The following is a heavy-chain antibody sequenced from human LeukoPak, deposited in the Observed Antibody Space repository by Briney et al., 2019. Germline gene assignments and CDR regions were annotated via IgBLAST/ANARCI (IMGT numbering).Heavy chain of an antibody. Sequence: SETLSLTCAVSGGSFSGYYWSRVRQPPGHGLEWIREVNHSGSTNYNPSLKSRVTISVDTSKNQFSLKLSSVTAADTAVYYRARPAYCGGDCSLYYYYGMDAWGQGTTVTVSS. J-gene: IGHJ6*02. CDR2: VNHSGST. V-gene: IGHV4-34*01. CDR1: GGSFSGYY. D-gene: IGHD2-21*02. CDR3: ARPAYCGGDCSLYYYYGMDA.